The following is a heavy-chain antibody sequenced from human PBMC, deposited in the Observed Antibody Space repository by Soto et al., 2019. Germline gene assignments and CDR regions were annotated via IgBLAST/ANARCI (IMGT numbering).Heavy chain of an antibody. D-gene: IGHD3-3*02. J-gene: IGHJ6*03. CDR2: IYYSGST. CDR3: ARGRILTGYYYYYYMDV. Sequence: QVQLQESGPGLVKPSETLSLTCTVSGGSISSYYWSWIRQPPGKGLEWIGYIYYSGSTNYNPSLKSRVTISVDTSKNQFSLKLSSVTAADTAVYYCARGRILTGYYYYYYMDVWGKGTTVTVSS. CDR1: GGSISSYY. V-gene: IGHV4-59*01.